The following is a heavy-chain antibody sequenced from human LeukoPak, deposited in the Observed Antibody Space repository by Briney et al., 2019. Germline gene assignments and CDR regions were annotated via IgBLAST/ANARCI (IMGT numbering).Heavy chain of an antibody. V-gene: IGHV3-15*01. CDR3: TTDGGIGPSPIFDY. CDR2: IKSKRDGGTT. J-gene: IGHJ4*02. Sequence: PGGSLRLSCAASGFTLTKAWMSWVRQAPGKGLEWIGRIKSKRDGGTTDYAAPVQGRFAMSRDDSQNTVYLQMNSLKTADTAVYYCTTDGGIGPSPIFDYWGQGTLLTVSS. D-gene: IGHD6-13*01. CDR1: GFTLTKAW.